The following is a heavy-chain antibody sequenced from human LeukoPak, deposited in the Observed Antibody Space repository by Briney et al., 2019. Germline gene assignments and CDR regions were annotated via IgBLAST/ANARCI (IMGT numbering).Heavy chain of an antibody. V-gene: IGHV1-8*01. CDR3: ATHSGYRSSDY. CDR2: MNPNSGNT. J-gene: IGHJ4*02. D-gene: IGHD5-12*01. Sequence: GESLKISCKASGYTFTSYDINWVRQATGQGLEWMGWMNPNSGNTGYAQKFQGRVTMTRNTSISTAYMELSSLRSEDTAVYYCATHSGYRSSDYWGQGTLVTVSS. CDR1: GYTFTSYD.